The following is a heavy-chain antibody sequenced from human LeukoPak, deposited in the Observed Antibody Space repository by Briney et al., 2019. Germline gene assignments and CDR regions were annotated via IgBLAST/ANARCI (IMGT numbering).Heavy chain of an antibody. D-gene: IGHD4-17*01. CDR3: ARAFSTTAFDY. CDR1: GFTFRTYA. J-gene: IGHJ4*02. Sequence: GGSLRLSCTASGFTFRTYAMNWVRQAPGKGLEWVAVISDDGSNKYYAESVKGQFTISRDNSKNTLYLQMNSLRAEDTAVYYCARAFSTTAFDYWGQGTLVTVSS. V-gene: IGHV3-30*04. CDR2: ISDDGSNK.